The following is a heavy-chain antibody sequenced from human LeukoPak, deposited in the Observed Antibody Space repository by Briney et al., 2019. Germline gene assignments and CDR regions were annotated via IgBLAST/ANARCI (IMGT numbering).Heavy chain of an antibody. CDR3: ARSRSRPLLPPLPKSQYYFDY. J-gene: IGHJ4*02. D-gene: IGHD2-21*01. CDR1: GGSFSHYY. Sequence: SETLSLTCAVYGGSFSHYYWSWIRQPPGKWLEWLGEMNHSGSTNYDPSLKSRATISVDTSKNQFSLKLSSVTAADTAVYYCARSRSRPLLPPLPKSQYYFDYWGQGTMVTVSS. V-gene: IGHV4-34*01. CDR2: MNHSGST.